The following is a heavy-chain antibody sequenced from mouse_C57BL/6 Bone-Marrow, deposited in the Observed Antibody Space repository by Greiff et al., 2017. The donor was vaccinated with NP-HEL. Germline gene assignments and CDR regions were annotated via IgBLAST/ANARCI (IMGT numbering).Heavy chain of an antibody. CDR3: ARLSTVVPYWYFDV. CDR1: GYTFTDYN. J-gene: IGHJ1*03. CDR2: INPNNGGT. D-gene: IGHD1-1*01. V-gene: IGHV1-18*01. Sequence: VQLQQSGPELVKPGASVKIPCKASGYTFTDYNMDWVKQSHGKSLEWIGDINPNNGGTIYNQKFKGKATLTVDKSSSTAYMELRSLTSEDTAVYYCARLSTVVPYWYFDVWGTGTTVTVSS.